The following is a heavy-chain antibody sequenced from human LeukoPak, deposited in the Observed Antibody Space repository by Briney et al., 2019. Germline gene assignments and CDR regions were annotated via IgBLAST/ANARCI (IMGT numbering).Heavy chain of an antibody. CDR3: ARVWVGVAAAGLNY. D-gene: IGHD6-13*01. J-gene: IGHJ4*02. CDR2: INPNSGGT. V-gene: IGHV1-2*02. Sequence: ASVKVSCKASGHTFTGYYMHWVRQAPGQGLEWMGWINPNSGGTNYAQKFQGRVTMTRDTSISTAYMELSRLRSDDTAVYYCARVWVGVAAAGLNYWGQGTLVTVSS. CDR1: GHTFTGYY.